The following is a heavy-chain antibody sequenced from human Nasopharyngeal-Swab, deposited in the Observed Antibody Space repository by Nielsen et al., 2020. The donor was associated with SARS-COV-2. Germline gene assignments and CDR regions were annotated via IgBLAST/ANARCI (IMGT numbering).Heavy chain of an antibody. Sequence: GGSLRLSCAASGVTFDDYAMHWVRQAPGKGLEWVSGISWNSGSICYADSVKGRFTISRDNAKNSLYLQMNSLRAEDTALYYCAKIHDSSGYYSDAFDIWGQGTMVTVSS. V-gene: IGHV3-9*01. CDR3: AKIHDSSGYYSDAFDI. CDR2: ISWNSGSI. D-gene: IGHD3-22*01. J-gene: IGHJ3*02. CDR1: GVTFDDYA.